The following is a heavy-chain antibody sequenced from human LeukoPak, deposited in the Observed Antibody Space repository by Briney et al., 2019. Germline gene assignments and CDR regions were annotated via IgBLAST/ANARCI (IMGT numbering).Heavy chain of an antibody. V-gene: IGHV3-23*01. J-gene: IGHJ4*02. CDR3: AKEIWYGYSYGSAGY. CDR1: GFTFSSYA. CDR2: ISGSGGST. D-gene: IGHD5-18*01. Sequence: GGSLRLSCAASGFTFSSYAMGWVRQAPGKGLEWVSAISGSGGSTYYADSVKGRFTISRDNSKNTLYLQMNSLRAEDTAVYYCAKEIWYGYSYGSAGYWGQGTLVTVSS.